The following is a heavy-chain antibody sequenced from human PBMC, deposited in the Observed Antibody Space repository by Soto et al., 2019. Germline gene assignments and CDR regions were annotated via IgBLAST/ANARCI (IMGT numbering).Heavy chain of an antibody. D-gene: IGHD6-19*01. Sequence: PGGSLRLSCAASGVTFSIYGMHWFRQAPGKGLEWVAVISYDGSNKYYADSVKGRFTISRDNSKNTLYLQMNSLRAEDTAVYYCAKLAVAGGTNFDYWGQGTLVTVSS. J-gene: IGHJ4*02. CDR3: AKLAVAGGTNFDY. CDR1: GVTFSIYG. CDR2: ISYDGSNK. V-gene: IGHV3-30*18.